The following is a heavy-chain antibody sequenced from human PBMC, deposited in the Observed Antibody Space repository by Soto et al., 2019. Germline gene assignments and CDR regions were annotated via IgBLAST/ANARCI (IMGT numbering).Heavy chain of an antibody. CDR1: GGTFSSYA. J-gene: IGHJ5*02. D-gene: IGHD6-13*01. CDR3: ARDRSGAAAGPNWFDP. V-gene: IGHV1-69*06. CDR2: IIPIFGTA. Sequence: QVQLVQSGAEVKKPGSSVKVSCKASGGTFSSYAISWVRQAPGQGLEWMGGIIPIFGTANYAQKFQGRVTITADKSTSTAYMELSSLRSEDTAVYYCARDRSGAAAGPNWFDPWCQGTLVTVSS.